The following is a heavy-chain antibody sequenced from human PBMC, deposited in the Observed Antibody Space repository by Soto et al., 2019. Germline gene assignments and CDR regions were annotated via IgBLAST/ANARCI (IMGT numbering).Heavy chain of an antibody. CDR3: ARVPRGAYFYSGMDV. D-gene: IGHD3-10*01. V-gene: IGHV1-18*01. CDR1: GYTLTNSG. J-gene: IGHJ6*02. Sequence: QVQLVQSGAEVKKPGASVKVSCKASGYTLTNSGVSRVRQAPGQGLEWMGWISANNGNTNYAQKVQGRATMTTDTSTSTAYMELRSLRSDDTAVYYCARVPRGAYFYSGMDVWGQGTTVTVSS. CDR2: ISANNGNT.